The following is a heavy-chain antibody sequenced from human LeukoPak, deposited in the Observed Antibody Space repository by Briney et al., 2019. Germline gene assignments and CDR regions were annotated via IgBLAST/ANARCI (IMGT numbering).Heavy chain of an antibody. CDR1: GYTFTGYY. CDR2: INPNSGGT. J-gene: IGHJ4*02. Sequence: ASVKVSCKASGYTFTGYYIHWIRQAPGQGLEWMGWINPNSGGTNYAQKFQGRVTMTRDTSISTAYMELSRLRSDDTAVYYCARVKYYDDGATYFDYWGQGTLVTVSS. V-gene: IGHV1-2*02. CDR3: ARVKYYDDGATYFDY. D-gene: IGHD3-22*01.